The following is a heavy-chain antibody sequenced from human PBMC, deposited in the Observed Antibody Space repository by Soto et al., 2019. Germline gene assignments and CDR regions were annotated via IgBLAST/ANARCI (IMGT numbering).Heavy chain of an antibody. J-gene: IGHJ4*02. CDR3: AKDDAGLWFHTSYFDY. D-gene: IGHD2-21*01. Sequence: GGSLRLSCAASGFTFSSYAMSWFRQAPGKGLEWVSAISGSGSSTYYADSVKGRFTISRDNSKNTLYLQMNSLRAEDTAVYYCAKDDAGLWFHTSYFDYWGQGALVTVSS. CDR1: GFTFSSYA. V-gene: IGHV3-23*01. CDR2: ISGSGSST.